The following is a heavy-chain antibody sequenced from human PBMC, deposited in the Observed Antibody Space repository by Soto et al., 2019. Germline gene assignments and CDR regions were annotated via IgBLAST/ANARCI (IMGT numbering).Heavy chain of an antibody. CDR2: IYYSGRA. D-gene: IGHD2-15*01. Sequence: SETLSLTCTVSGGSIIKYYWSWILQPPWKGLEWIGHIYYSGRANYNPSLKSRVTISVDSSKNQFSLKLSSVTAADTAAYYCAREYCSGDSCYSRDWFDPWGQGALVTVSS. J-gene: IGHJ5*02. CDR1: GGSIIKYY. CDR3: AREYCSGDSCYSRDWFDP. V-gene: IGHV4-59*01.